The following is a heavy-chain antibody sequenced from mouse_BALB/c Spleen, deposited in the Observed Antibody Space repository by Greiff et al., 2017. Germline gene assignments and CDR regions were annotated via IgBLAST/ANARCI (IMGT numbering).Heavy chain of an antibody. Sequence: VQLKQSGPSLVKPSQTLSLTCSVTGDSITSGYWTWIRKFPGNKLEYMGYISYSGSTYYNPSLKSRISITRDTSKNQYYLQLNSVTTEDTATYYCASDRYDGGDFDYWGQGTTLTVSS. D-gene: IGHD2-14*01. CDR3: ASDRYDGGDFDY. CDR2: ISYSGST. J-gene: IGHJ2*01. CDR1: GDSITSGY. V-gene: IGHV3-8*02.